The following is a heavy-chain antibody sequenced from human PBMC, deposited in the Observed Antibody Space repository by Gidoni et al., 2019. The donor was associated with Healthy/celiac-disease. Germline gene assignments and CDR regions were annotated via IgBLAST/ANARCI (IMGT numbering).Heavy chain of an antibody. CDR2: ISSSSSTI. D-gene: IGHD6-13*01. J-gene: IGHJ4*02. V-gene: IGHV3-48*02. CDR1: GFTFRSYS. Sequence: EVQLVESGGGLVQPGGSLRLSCAAAGFTFRSYSMNWVRQAPGKGLEWVSYISSSSSTIYYADSVKGRFTISRDNAKNSLYLQMNSLRDEDTAVYYCARDSRDSSSWPYYFDYWGQGTLVTVSS. CDR3: ARDSRDSSSWPYYFDY.